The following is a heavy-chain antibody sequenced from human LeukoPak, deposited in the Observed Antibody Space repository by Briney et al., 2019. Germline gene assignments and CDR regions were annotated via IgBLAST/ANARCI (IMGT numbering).Heavy chain of an antibody. J-gene: IGHJ3*02. CDR1: GFNFNYYG. V-gene: IGHV3-30*02. Sequence: GGSMRLSCAAYGFNFNYYGMHWVRQAPGKGLEWVAFIRYDGSNKYYADSVKGRFTISRDNSENTLYMQMSSLRVEDTAVYYCAKGLHSSSWNDAFDIWGQGTTVTVSS. CDR2: IRYDGSNK. CDR3: AKGLHSSSWNDAFDI. D-gene: IGHD6-13*01.